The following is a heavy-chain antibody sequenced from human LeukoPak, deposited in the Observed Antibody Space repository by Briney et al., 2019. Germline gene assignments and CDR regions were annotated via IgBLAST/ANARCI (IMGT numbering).Heavy chain of an antibody. Sequence: SVKVSCKASGGTFSSYAISWVRQAPGQGLEWMGGIIPIFGTANYAQKFQGRVTITTDESTSTAYMELSSLRSEDTAVYYCARGGSSWYLPPYYFDYWGQGTLVTVSS. D-gene: IGHD6-13*01. CDR1: GGTFSSYA. J-gene: IGHJ4*02. CDR3: ARGGSSWYLPPYYFDY. CDR2: IIPIFGTA. V-gene: IGHV1-69*05.